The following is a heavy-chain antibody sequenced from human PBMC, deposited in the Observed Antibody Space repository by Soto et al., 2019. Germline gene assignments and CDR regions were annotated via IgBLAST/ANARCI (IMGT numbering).Heavy chain of an antibody. J-gene: IGHJ6*02. CDR2: INPNSGGT. CDR3: AREHDYSNYYLYGMDV. D-gene: IGHD4-4*01. V-gene: IGHV1-2*02. CDR1: VYTFTGYY. Sequence: AVKVSCMACVYTFTGYYLHWVRHAPGQGPGGMVWINPNSGGTHYAQKVQGRVTMSSDTSISTAYMELSRLRSDDTAVYYCAREHDYSNYYLYGMDVWGQGTTVTVSS.